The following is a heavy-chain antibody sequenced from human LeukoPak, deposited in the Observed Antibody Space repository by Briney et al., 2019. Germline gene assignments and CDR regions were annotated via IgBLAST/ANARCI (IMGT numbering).Heavy chain of an antibody. V-gene: IGHV3-74*01. J-gene: IGHJ6*03. CDR1: GFTFSSYW. Sequence: PGGSLRLSCAASGFTFSSYWMHWVRQAPGKGLVCVSRINSDGSSTSYADSVKGRFTISRDNAKNTLYLQMNSLRAEDTAVYYCARVGTYMTTVTKDYYYYMDVWGKGTTVTVSS. CDR3: ARVGTYMTTVTKDYYYYMDV. D-gene: IGHD4-17*01. CDR2: INSDGSST.